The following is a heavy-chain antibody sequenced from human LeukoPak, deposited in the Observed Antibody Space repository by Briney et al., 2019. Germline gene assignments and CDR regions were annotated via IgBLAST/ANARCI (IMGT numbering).Heavy chain of an antibody. Sequence: GGSLRLSCAASGFTFISYGMSWVRQAPGKGLEWVSSISGSGHSTSSADSVEGRFTISRDNSKNTLSLQMNSLRAEDTAVYYCAKGNCNTIGCYSDYWGRGTLVTVSS. CDR3: AKGNCNTIGCYSDY. D-gene: IGHD2-2*01. J-gene: IGHJ4*02. CDR1: GFTFISYG. V-gene: IGHV3-23*01. CDR2: ISGSGHST.